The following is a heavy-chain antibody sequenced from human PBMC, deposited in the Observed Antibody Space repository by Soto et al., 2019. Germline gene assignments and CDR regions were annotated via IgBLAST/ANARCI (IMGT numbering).Heavy chain of an antibody. J-gene: IGHJ4*02. V-gene: IGHV3-23*01. CDR1: GFTFSSYA. Sequence: GGSLRLSCAASGFTFSSYAMSWVRQAPGKGLEWVSAISGSGGSTYYADSVKGRFTISRDNSKNTLYLQMNSLRAEDTAVYYCAKVRYSSDSFRSGYWGQGTLVTVSS. CDR2: ISGSGGST. D-gene: IGHD6-25*01. CDR3: AKVRYSSDSFRSGY.